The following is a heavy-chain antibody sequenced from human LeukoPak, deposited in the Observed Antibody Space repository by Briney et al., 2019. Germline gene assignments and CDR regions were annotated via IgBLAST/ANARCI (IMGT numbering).Heavy chain of an antibody. D-gene: IGHD6-13*01. J-gene: IGHJ6*03. CDR1: GGSISSCY. CDR2: IYTSGST. V-gene: IGHV4-4*09. CDR3: ARRRSSPPGYYYYYMDV. Sequence: NASETLSLTCTVSGGSISSCYWSWIRQPPGKGLEWIGYIYTSGSTNYNPSLKSRVTISVDTSKNQFSLKLSSVTAADTAVYYCARRRSSPPGYYYYYMDVWGKGTTVTVSS.